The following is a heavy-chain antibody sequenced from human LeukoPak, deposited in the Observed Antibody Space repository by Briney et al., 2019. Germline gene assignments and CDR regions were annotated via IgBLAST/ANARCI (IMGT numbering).Heavy chain of an antibody. CDR3: ARGGGLDV. Sequence: GGSLRLSVAASGFTFSSYWMNWARQAPGKGLEWVASINHNGNVNYYVDSVKGRFTISRDNAKNSLYLQMSNLRAEDTAVYFCARGGGLDVWGQGATVTVSS. J-gene: IGHJ6*02. CDR1: GFTFSSYW. D-gene: IGHD3-16*01. V-gene: IGHV3-7*03. CDR2: INHNGNVN.